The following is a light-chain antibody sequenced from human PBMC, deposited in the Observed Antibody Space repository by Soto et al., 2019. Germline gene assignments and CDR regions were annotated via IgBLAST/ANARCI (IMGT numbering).Light chain of an antibody. CDR3: QQYDNWPPFT. Sequence: EIVMTQSPVTLSVSPGERATLSCRASQSVGSHLAWYQQRPGQAPRLLIYGASYRATGIPARFSGSGSGTDFTLTISSLQSEDFAVYYCQQYDNWPPFTFGPGTKVDNK. CDR1: QSVGSH. CDR2: GAS. J-gene: IGKJ3*01. V-gene: IGKV3-15*01.